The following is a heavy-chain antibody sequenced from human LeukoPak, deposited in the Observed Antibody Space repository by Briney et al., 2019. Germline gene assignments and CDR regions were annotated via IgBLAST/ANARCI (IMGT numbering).Heavy chain of an antibody. J-gene: IGHJ4*02. CDR3: ARGHASSGYYFFDY. CDR2: ISSSSSYI. Sequence: PGGSLRLSCAASGFTFSSYSMNWVRQAPGKGLEWVSSISSSSSYIYYADSVKGQFTISRDNAKNSLYLQMNSLRAEDTAVYYCARGHASSGYYFFDYWGQGTLVTVSS. D-gene: IGHD3-22*01. V-gene: IGHV3-21*01. CDR1: GFTFSSYS.